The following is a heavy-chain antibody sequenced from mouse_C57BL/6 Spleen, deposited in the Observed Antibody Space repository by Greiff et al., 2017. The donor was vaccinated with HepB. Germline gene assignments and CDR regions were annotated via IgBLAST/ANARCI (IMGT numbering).Heavy chain of an antibody. V-gene: IGHV5-16*01. J-gene: IGHJ4*01. CDR3: ARDRDGYYEGDYYAMDY. D-gene: IGHD2-3*01. Sequence: EVNVVESEGGLVQPGSSMKLSCTASGFTFSDYYMAWVRQVPEKGLEWVANINYDGSSTYYLDSLKSRFIISRDNAKNILYLQMSSLKSEDTATYYYARDRDGYYEGDYYAMDYWGQGTSVTVSS. CDR2: INYDGSST. CDR1: GFTFSDYY.